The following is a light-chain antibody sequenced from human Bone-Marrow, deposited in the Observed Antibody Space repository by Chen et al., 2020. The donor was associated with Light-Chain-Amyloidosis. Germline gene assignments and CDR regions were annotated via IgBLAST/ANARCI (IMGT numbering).Light chain of an antibody. CDR2: NDD. CDR1: DLASKS. CDR3: QAWDTRSDQKV. J-gene: IGLJ2*01. V-gene: IGLV3-21*01. Sequence: SYVLTQPPSGSVAPGQTARLSCGGGDLASKSLHWYQQRPGQALVLVMYNDDARPSGIPERFSPSNSGRASTLTITRVEAGDESDYYCQAWDTRSDQKVFGGGTRLTVL.